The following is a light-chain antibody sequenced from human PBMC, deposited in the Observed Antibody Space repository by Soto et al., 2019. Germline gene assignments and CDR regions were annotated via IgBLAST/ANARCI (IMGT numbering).Light chain of an antibody. CDR1: QSLSSNF. V-gene: IGKV3-20*01. J-gene: IGKJ1*01. CDR3: QQYDSSPWT. CDR2: DSS. Sequence: LTQSPATLTLSTGERATLSCMATQSLSSNFLAWYQQKPGQPPRLLICDSSTRATGFPDRFSGSGSGTDFTLTIIRLEPEDFAVYYCQQYDSSPWTFGQGTKVDIK.